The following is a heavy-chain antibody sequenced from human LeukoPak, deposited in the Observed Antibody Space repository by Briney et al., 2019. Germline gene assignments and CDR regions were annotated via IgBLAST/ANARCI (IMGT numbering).Heavy chain of an antibody. CDR3: TTEPFHAFDI. J-gene: IGHJ3*02. CDR1: GFTFGDHA. D-gene: IGHD2/OR15-2a*01. CDR2: IRSKTYGGTT. Sequence: GGSLRLSCTASGFTFGDHAMSWVRQAPGKGLEWVGFIRSKTYGGTTEYAASVKGRFTISRDDSKSIAYLQMNSLKTEDTAVYYCTTEPFHAFDIWGQGTMVTVSS. V-gene: IGHV3-49*04.